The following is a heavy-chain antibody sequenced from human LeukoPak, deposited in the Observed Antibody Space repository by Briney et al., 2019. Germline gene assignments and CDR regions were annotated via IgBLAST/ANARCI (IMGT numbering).Heavy chain of an antibody. Sequence: SVKVSCKASGGTFSSYAISWVRQAPGQGLEWMGGIIPIFGTANYAQKFQGRVTITADKSTSTAYMELSSLRSEDTAVYYCASNKYSGYDYCPYWGQGTLVTVSS. CDR2: IIPIFGTA. CDR3: ASNKYSGYDYCPY. D-gene: IGHD5-12*01. V-gene: IGHV1-69*06. CDR1: GGTFSSYA. J-gene: IGHJ4*02.